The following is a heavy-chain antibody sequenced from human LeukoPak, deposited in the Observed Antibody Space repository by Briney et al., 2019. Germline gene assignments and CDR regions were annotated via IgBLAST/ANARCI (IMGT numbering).Heavy chain of an antibody. CDR2: IKSDGSST. J-gene: IGHJ4*02. CDR3: ARTLVGATSGAYYFDY. D-gene: IGHD1-26*01. Sequence: PGGSLRLSCAASGFTFSSYWMHWVRQAPGKGLVWVSRIKSDGSSTSYADSVKGRFTISRDNSKNTLYLQMGSLRAEDMAVYYCARTLVGATSGAYYFDYWGQGTLVTVSS. V-gene: IGHV3-74*01. CDR1: GFTFSSYW.